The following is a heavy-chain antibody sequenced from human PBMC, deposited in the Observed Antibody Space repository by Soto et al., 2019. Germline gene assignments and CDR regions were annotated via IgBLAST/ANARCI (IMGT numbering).Heavy chain of an antibody. CDR1: GFTFSSYA. D-gene: IGHD2-2*01. CDR3: AIYIPGVRYYGMDV. Sequence: GGSLRLSCAASGFTFSSYAMKWVRQAPGKGLEWVSLIGESGTPTYYADSVKGRFTISRDNSGNTLFLEMYSLRAEDTAVYYCAIYIPGVRYYGMDVWGQGTKVTVSS. CDR2: IGESGTPT. V-gene: IGHV3-23*01. J-gene: IGHJ6*02.